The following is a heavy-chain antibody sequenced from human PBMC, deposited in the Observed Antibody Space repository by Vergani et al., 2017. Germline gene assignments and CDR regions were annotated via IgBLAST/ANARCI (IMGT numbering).Heavy chain of an antibody. CDR1: GYSISSGYY. Sequence: QVQLQESGPGLVKPSETLSLTCAVSGYSISSGYYWGWIRQPPGKGLEWIGSIYHSGSTYYNPSLKSRVTISVDTSKNQFSLKLSSVTAADTAVYYCARQTLNWYFDLWGRGTLVTGSS. V-gene: IGHV4-38-2*01. J-gene: IGHJ2*01. CDR3: ARQTLNWYFDL. CDR2: IYHSGST.